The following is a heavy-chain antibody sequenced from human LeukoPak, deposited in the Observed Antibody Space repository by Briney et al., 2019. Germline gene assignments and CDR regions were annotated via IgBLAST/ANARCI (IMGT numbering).Heavy chain of an antibody. D-gene: IGHD5-12*01. CDR1: GGSVSSSNHY. CDR2: IYYNGKT. Sequence: SETLSLTCTVSGGSVSSSNHYWAWIRQPPGKGLEWIGSIYYNGKTHYNPSFKSRVTLSLDKSKNQFSLKLSSVTAADTAVYYCAREYGLRYGYYYYYYMDVWGKGTTVTVSS. CDR3: AREYGLRYGYYYYYYMDV. J-gene: IGHJ6*03. V-gene: IGHV4-39*02.